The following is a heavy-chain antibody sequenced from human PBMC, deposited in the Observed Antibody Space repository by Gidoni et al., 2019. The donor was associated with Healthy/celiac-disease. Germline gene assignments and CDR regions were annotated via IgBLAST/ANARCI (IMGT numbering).Heavy chain of an antibody. CDR3: AREGITIFGVGAFDP. Sequence: PGKGLEWVSYISSSSSTIYYADSVKGRFTISRDNAKNSLYLQMNSLRDEDTAVYYCAREGITIFGVGAFDPWGQGTLVTVSS. D-gene: IGHD3-3*01. J-gene: IGHJ5*02. V-gene: IGHV3-48*02. CDR2: ISSSSSTI.